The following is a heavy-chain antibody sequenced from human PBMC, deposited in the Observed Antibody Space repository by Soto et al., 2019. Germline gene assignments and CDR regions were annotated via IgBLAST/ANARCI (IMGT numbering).Heavy chain of an antibody. Sequence: EVQLVESGGGLVQPGGSLRLSCAASGFTFSSYWMSWVRQAPGKGLEWVANIKQEGSEKYYVDSGKGRFTISGDNAKNALYLQMDSRRAEDTAVYYCASYRVAAAGTNWFDPWGKGTLVTVSS. J-gene: IGHJ5*02. CDR3: ASYRVAAAGTNWFDP. V-gene: IGHV3-7*05. CDR1: GFTFSSYW. D-gene: IGHD6-13*01. CDR2: IKQEGSEK.